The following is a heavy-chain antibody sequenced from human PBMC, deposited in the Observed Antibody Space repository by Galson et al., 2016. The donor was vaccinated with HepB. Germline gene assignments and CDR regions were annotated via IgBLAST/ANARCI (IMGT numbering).Heavy chain of an antibody. CDR3: ARGGDFDY. J-gene: IGHJ4*02. V-gene: IGHV1-8*01. CDR2: MNPDNGNT. Sequence: SVKASCKASGYTFSSFDINWVRQATGQGLEWMGWMNPDNGNTGYAQKFQGRVTVTRSTSMNTAYLELSSLRSEDTAVYYCARGGDFDYWGQGTLVTVSS. CDR1: GYTFSSFD.